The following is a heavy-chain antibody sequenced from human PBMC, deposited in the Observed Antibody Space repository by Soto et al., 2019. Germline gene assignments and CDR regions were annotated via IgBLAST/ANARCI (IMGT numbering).Heavy chain of an antibody. J-gene: IGHJ6*02. CDR3: ARDIRRTGYRYYYYGMDV. CDR2: IIPIFGTA. Sequence: SVKVSCKASGGTFSSYAISWVRQAPGQGLEWMGGIIPIFGTANYAQKLQGRVTITADKSTSTAYMELSSLRSEDTAVYYCARDIRRTGYRYYYYGMDVWGQGTTVTVSS. D-gene: IGHD3-9*01. CDR1: GGTFSSYA. V-gene: IGHV1-69*06.